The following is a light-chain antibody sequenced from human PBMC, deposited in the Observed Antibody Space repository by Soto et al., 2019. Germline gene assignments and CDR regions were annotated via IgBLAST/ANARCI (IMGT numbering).Light chain of an antibody. CDR3: QHYDDSPPRYT. CDR1: QSVSSSN. CDR2: GAS. V-gene: IGKV3-20*01. J-gene: IGKJ2*01. Sequence: EIVLTQSPATLSLSPGERATLSCRASQSVSSSNLAWYQQKPGQAPRLVISGASSRAAGLPDRFSGSGSGPDFTLTISRLEPEDFAFYYCQHYDDSPPRYTFGQGTKLEIK.